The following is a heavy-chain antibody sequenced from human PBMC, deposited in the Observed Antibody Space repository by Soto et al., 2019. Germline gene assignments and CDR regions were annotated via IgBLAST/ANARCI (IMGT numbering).Heavy chain of an antibody. D-gene: IGHD4-17*01. V-gene: IGHV3-30*02. CDR3: ARDGSYGDNDY. Sequence: GGSLRLSCAASGFTFSSYGMHWVRQAPGKGLEWVAFIRNDRSNKYYADSVKGRFTISRDNAKSSLYLQLNSLRAEDTAVYYCARDGSYGDNDYWGQGTLVTVSS. J-gene: IGHJ4*02. CDR2: IRNDRSNK. CDR1: GFTFSSYG.